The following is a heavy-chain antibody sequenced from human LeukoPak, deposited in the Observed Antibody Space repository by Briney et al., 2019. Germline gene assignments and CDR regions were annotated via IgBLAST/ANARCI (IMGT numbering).Heavy chain of an antibody. CDR2: ITSSGSTDYT. Sequence: GGSLRLSCVASGFNFSSFAMSWVRQAPGKGLEWVSAITSSGSTDYTYYADSVKGRFTISRDNSKNTLYLEMNILRAEDTAVYYCAKPPHGSGWYTDNWFDPWGQGTRVTVSS. CDR3: AKPPHGSGWYTDNWFDP. CDR1: GFNFSSFA. V-gene: IGHV3-23*05. J-gene: IGHJ5*02. D-gene: IGHD6-19*01.